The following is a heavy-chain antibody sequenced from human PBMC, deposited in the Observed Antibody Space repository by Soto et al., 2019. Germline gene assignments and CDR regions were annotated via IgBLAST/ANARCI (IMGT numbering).Heavy chain of an antibody. CDR2: ISSSSSYI. CDR1: GFTFSSYS. CDR3: ARDLKDSMCWYYYYGMDV. V-gene: IGHV3-21*01. J-gene: IGHJ6*02. Sequence: EVQLVESGGGLVKPGGSLRLSCAASGFTFSSYSMNWVRQAPGKGLEWVSSISSSSSYIYYADSVKGRFTISRDNAKNSLYLQMNSLRAEDTAVYYCARDLKDSMCWYYYYGMDVWGQGTTGTVAS. D-gene: IGHD3-3*02.